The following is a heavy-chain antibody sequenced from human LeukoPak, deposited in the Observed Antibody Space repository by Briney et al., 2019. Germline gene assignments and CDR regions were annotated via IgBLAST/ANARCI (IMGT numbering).Heavy chain of an antibody. CDR1: GVSIHNYH. CDR3: SRGGEVVASLFDY. J-gene: IGHJ4*02. D-gene: IGHD2-15*01. CDR2: IYYNGSA. V-gene: IGHV4-59*01. Sequence: PSGTLCLSCSVSGVSIHNYHWSWVRQPPGRGLEWVGYIYYNGSANYNPSLKSRVTISEDTSKNQFSLNLDSVSAADTAVYYCSRGGEVVASLFDYWGQGILVTVSS.